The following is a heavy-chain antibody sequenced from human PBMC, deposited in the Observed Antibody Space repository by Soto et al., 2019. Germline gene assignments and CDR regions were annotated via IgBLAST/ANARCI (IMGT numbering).Heavy chain of an antibody. J-gene: IGHJ6*02. Sequence: GGSLRLSCAASGFTFSSYTMNWVRQAPGKGLEWVSSISGSSGYTYYADSVKGRFTISRDNSKNTLYLQMNSLRAYDRVVYYCARELTYYDNSGYYLSDYYDGIDVGGQGTTVTVS. CDR1: GFTFSSYT. V-gene: IGHV3-21*01. CDR3: ARELTYYDNSGYYLSDYYDGIDV. D-gene: IGHD3-22*01. CDR2: ISGSSGYT.